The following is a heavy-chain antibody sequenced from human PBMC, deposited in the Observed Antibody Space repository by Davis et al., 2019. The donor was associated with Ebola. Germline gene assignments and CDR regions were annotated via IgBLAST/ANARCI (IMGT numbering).Heavy chain of an antibody. D-gene: IGHD3-10*01. Sequence: MPSETLSLTCTVSGGSISSYYWSWIRQPPGKGLEWIGYIYYSGRTNYNPSLKSRVTISVDTSKNQFSLKLSSVTAADTAVYYCAREIRTMVQGVRRSGFDYWGQGTLVTVSS. J-gene: IGHJ4*02. V-gene: IGHV4-59*01. CDR2: IYYSGRT. CDR3: AREIRTMVQGVRRSGFDY. CDR1: GGSISSYY.